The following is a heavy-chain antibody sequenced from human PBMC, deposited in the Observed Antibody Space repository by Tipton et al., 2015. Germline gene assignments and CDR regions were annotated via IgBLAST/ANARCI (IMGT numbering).Heavy chain of an antibody. CDR2: MNPNSGNT. CDR3: ARGRAAYDYGDYGGFDP. CDR1: GYSFTTYD. D-gene: IGHD4-17*01. Sequence: QSGAEVKKPGASVKVSCKASGYSFTTYDIIWVRQATGQGLEWMGWMNPNSGNTGYAQKFQGRVTMTRNTSISTAFMDLSSLRSEDTAVYYCARGRAAYDYGDYGGFDPWGQGTLVTVSS. V-gene: IGHV1-8*01. J-gene: IGHJ5*02.